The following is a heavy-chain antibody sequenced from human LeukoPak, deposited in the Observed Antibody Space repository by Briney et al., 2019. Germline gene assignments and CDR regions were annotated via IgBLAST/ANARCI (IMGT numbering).Heavy chain of an antibody. D-gene: IGHD6-13*01. V-gene: IGHV3-30*18. CDR1: GFNFFGYG. Sequence: GGSLRLSCAASGFNFFGYGMHWVRQAPGKGPQWVAVISHDGSDKYYADSVKVRFTISRDNSKNTLYLQMNSLKPEDTAVYFCAKDSASLSSHFATYFDSWGQGTLVTVSS. CDR2: ISHDGSDK. CDR3: AKDSASLSSHFATYFDS. J-gene: IGHJ4*02.